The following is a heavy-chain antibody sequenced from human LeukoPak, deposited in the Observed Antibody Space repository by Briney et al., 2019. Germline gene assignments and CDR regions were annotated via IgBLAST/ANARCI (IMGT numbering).Heavy chain of an antibody. V-gene: IGHV4-59*01. CDR1: GGSISSYY. D-gene: IGHD5-12*01. CDR3: AREYDIVATRFFDY. CDR2: IYYSGST. Sequence: SETLSLTCSVSGGSISSYYWSWIRQPPGKGLEWIGYIYYSGSTNYNPSHKSRVTISVDTSKNQFSLKLSSVTAADTAVYYCAREYDIVATRFFDYWGQGTLVTVSS. J-gene: IGHJ4*02.